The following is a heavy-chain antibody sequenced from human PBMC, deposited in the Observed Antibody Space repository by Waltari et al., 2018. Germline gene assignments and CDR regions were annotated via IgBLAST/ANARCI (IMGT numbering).Heavy chain of an antibody. CDR2: IISCSGYI. CDR1: GFSFGSYS. CDR3: VRDESDFFDY. Sequence: EVQLVESGGGLVKPGGSLRLSCAASGFSFGSYSMHWVRQAPGKVLAWVSSIISCSGYIYYTDSVKRRFTISRDNAKNSLYLQMSSLRAEDTAVYYCVRDESDFFDYWGPGTLVTVSS. D-gene: IGHD3-3*01. J-gene: IGHJ4*02. V-gene: IGHV3-21*01.